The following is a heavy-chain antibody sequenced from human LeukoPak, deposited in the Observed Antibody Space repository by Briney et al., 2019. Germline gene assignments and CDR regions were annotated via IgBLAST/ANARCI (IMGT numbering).Heavy chain of an antibody. CDR3: ATPYCSSISCLDVFNV. CDR1: GVSVSDGRYY. J-gene: IGHJ3*01. V-gene: IGHV4-31*03. D-gene: IGHD2-2*01. CDR2: KYYSGSA. Sequence: SETLSLTCNVSGVSVSDGRYYWTWIRQHPGKGLEWIGYKYYSGSAKYNPSLKSRLTISIDTSKNQFSLQLSSATAADTATYYCATPYCSSISCLDVFNVWGPGTRVTVSS.